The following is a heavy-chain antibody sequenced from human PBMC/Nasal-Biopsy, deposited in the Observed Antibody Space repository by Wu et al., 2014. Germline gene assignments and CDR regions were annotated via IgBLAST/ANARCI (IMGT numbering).Heavy chain of an antibody. CDR1: GGSVSSVNYY. D-gene: IGHD4-11*01. CDR2: IYYSGNT. J-gene: IGHJ5*02. V-gene: IGHV4-31*03. Sequence: TLSLTCTVSGGSVSSVNYYWSWIRQHPGKGLEWIGYIYYSGNTYYNPSLKSRLTISLDTSKNQFSLKLNSVTAADTAMYYCARVFYSNYAWIDPWGQGTLVTVSS. CDR3: ARVFYSNYAWIDP.